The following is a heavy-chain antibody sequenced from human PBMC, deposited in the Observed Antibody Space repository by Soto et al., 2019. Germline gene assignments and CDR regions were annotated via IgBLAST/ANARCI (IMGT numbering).Heavy chain of an antibody. CDR2: INHSGST. J-gene: IGHJ6*02. D-gene: IGHD6-19*01. CDR3: ARGSTSVAGPPPHYYYGMDV. CDR1: GGSFSGYY. Sequence: PAETLSLTCAVYGGSFSGYYWSWIRQPPGKGLDWIGEINHSGSTNYNPSLKSRVTISVDTSKNQFSLKLSSVTAADTAVYYCARGSTSVAGPPPHYYYGMDVWGQGTTVTVSS. V-gene: IGHV4-34*01.